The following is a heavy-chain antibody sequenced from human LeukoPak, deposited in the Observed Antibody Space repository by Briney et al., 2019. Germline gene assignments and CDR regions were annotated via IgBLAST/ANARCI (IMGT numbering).Heavy chain of an antibody. Sequence: GGSLRLSCAASGFTFSSYAMSWVRQAPGKGLEWVSAISGSGGSTYNADSVKGRFTISRDNSKNTLFLLMNSLRVEDTAIYYCAKDLEGPIAVAPFDYWGQGTLVTVSS. D-gene: IGHD6-19*01. J-gene: IGHJ4*02. CDR2: ISGSGGST. V-gene: IGHV3-23*01. CDR1: GFTFSSYA. CDR3: AKDLEGPIAVAPFDY.